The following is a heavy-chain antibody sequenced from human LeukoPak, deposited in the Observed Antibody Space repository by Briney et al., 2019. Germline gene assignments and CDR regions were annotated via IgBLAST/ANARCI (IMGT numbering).Heavy chain of an antibody. D-gene: IGHD6-19*01. V-gene: IGHV1-69*05. CDR3: AREYSTYSSGWFGFDY. Sequence: SVKVSCKASGGTFSSYAISWVRQAPGQGLDWMGGIIPIFGTANYAQKFQGRVTITTDESTSTAYMELSSLRSEDTAVYYCAREYSTYSSGWFGFDYWGQGTLVTVSS. J-gene: IGHJ4*02. CDR2: IIPIFGTA. CDR1: GGTFSSYA.